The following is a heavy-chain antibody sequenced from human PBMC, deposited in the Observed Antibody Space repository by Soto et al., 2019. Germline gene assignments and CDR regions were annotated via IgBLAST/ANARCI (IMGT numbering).Heavy chain of an antibody. D-gene: IGHD6-13*01. CDR3: ARDRRIAAAADFYFDS. Sequence: EVQLVESGGGLVQPGGSLRLSCAASGFTFSAYSMNWVRQAPGKGLEWVSYISSRTNTIYYADSVQGRFTISRDDAKNSLYLQMDSPRAEDTAVYYCARDRRIAAAADFYFDSWGQGTLVTVSS. J-gene: IGHJ4*02. CDR2: ISSRTNTI. CDR1: GFTFSAYS. V-gene: IGHV3-48*01.